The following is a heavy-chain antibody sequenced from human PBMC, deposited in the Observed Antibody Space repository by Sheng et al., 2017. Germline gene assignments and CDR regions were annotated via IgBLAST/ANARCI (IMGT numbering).Heavy chain of an antibody. Sequence: QVQLVESGGGVVQPGGSLRLSCAASGFTFSSYGMHWVRQAPGKGLEWVAFIRYDGSNKYYADSVKGRFTISRDNSKNTLYLQMNSLRAEDTAVYYCAKDRIGDRDYWGQGTLVTVSS. D-gene: IGHD3-16*01. V-gene: IGHV3-30*02. J-gene: IGHJ4*02. CDR1: GFTFSSYG. CDR2: IRYDGSNK. CDR3: AKDRIGDRDY.